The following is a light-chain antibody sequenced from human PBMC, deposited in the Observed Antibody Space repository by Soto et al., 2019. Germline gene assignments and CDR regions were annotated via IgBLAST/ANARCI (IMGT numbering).Light chain of an antibody. V-gene: IGKV1-16*01. CDR2: AAS. Sequence: DIQMTQSPSSLSASVGDRVTITCRASQDISNYLAWFQQKPGKAPKSLIFAASSLQIGVPSRFSGSRSWTDFTLTISNLQTEDVATDYCEHYDSFTFTFGHGTRL. J-gene: IGKJ5*01. CDR1: QDISNY. CDR3: EHYDSFTFT.